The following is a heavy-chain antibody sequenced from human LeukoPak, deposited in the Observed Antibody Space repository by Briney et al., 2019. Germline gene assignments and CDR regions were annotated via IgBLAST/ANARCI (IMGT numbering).Heavy chain of an antibody. V-gene: IGHV1-2*02. D-gene: IGHD2-2*01. J-gene: IGHJ4*02. CDR3: ARVNFLYCSSSTCLFDY. CDR1: GYTFTYYY. CDR2: INPNDGDT. Sequence: ASVKVSCKASGYTFTYYYMHWVRQARGQGFEWMGWINPNDGDTNYAQKFQGRVTMTRDTSISTAHMEVSRLRSDDTAVYYCARVNFLYCSSSTCLFDYWGQGTLVTVSS.